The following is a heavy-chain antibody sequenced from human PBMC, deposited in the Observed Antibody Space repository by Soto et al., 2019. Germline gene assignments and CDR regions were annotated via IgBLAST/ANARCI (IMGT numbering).Heavy chain of an antibody. Sequence: ASVKVSCKASGCTFTSYDIYWVRQATGQGLEWMGWMNPNTGNSGYAQKFQGRVTMTSDTSISTAHMELSSLRSEDTAVYYCARRAETNGWNGFGADKYYFDFWGQGTLVTVS. D-gene: IGHD1-1*01. J-gene: IGHJ4*02. CDR3: ARRAETNGWNGFGADKYYFDF. CDR2: MNPNTGNS. V-gene: IGHV1-8*01. CDR1: GCTFTSYD.